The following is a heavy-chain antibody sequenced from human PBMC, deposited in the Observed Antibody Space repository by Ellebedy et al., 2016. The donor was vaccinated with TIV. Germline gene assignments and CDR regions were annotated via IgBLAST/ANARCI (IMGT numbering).Heavy chain of an antibody. CDR1: GFSLSNSF. J-gene: IGHJ4*02. V-gene: IGHV3-23*01. Sequence: GESLKISCAASGFSLSNSFMSWIRQAPGKGLEWVSTLTADGRSTYFADSVKSRFTISRDNSKNTVYLQMNSLRSEDTAVYYCRPGHYSDAWGQGTLVTVSS. CDR3: RPGHYSDA. CDR2: LTADGRST.